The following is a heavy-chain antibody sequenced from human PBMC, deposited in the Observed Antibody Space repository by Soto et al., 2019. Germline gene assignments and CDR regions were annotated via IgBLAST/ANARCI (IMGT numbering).Heavy chain of an antibody. D-gene: IGHD3-10*01. Sequence: ASVKVSCKASGYTFTGYYMHWVRQAPGQGLEWMGWINPNSGNTNYAQKLQGRVTMTTDTSTSTAYMELRSLRSDDTAVYYCARDLWFGELLFRYFDYWGQGTLVTVSS. CDR2: INPNSGNT. CDR3: ARDLWFGELLFRYFDY. CDR1: GYTFTGYY. J-gene: IGHJ4*02. V-gene: IGHV1-18*04.